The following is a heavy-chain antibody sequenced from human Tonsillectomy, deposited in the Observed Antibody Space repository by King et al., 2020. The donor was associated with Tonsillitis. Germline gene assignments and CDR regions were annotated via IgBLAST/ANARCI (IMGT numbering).Heavy chain of an antibody. J-gene: IGHJ4*02. D-gene: IGHD3-10*01. CDR2: IYIDESTT. CDR1: GFTFSSFW. CDR3: ARALWSFDY. Sequence: VQLVESGGGLVQPGGSLRLSCAASGFTFSSFWMHWVRQVPGKGLVWVSRIYIDESTTSYADSVKGLFTISRDNAKNTLYLQMNSLRAEDTAVYYCARALWSFDYWGQGALVTVSS. V-gene: IGHV3-74*01.